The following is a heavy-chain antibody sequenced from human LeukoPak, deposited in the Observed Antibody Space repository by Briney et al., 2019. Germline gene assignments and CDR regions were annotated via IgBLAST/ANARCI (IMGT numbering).Heavy chain of an antibody. CDR2: IYSGGTT. D-gene: IGHD2-15*01. CDR3: AKDWAVVVVAARYFDY. J-gene: IGHJ4*02. V-gene: IGHV3-66*01. CDR1: GFTVSSNY. Sequence: GGSLRLSCAASGFTVSSNYMSWVRQAPGMRLEWVSVIYSGGTTYYADSVQGRFTISRDNSKNTLFLQMNSLRAEDTAVYYCAKDWAVVVVAARYFDYWGQGTLVTVSS.